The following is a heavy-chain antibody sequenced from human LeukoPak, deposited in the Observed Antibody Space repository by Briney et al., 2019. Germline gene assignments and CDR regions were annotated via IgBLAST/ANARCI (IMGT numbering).Heavy chain of an antibody. CDR3: ARVPSGRLGFDY. CDR2: IYHSGST. J-gene: IGHJ4*02. Sequence: PSETLSLTCAVSGASISSSNWWSWVRQPPGKGLEWSGEIYHSGSTNYNPSLKSRATISADKSKNQFSLKLSSVTAADTAVYYCARVPSGRLGFDYWGQGTLVTVSS. CDR1: GASISSSNW. V-gene: IGHV4-4*02. D-gene: IGHD6-19*01.